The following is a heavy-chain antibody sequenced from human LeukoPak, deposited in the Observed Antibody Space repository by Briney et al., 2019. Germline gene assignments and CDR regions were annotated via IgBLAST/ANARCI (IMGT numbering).Heavy chain of an antibody. CDR1: GVSISSSNSY. CDR2: IYYTGNT. J-gene: IGHJ4*02. CDR3: ARQTGSGLFTLP. D-gene: IGHD3/OR15-3a*01. Sequence: SETLSLTCTVSGVSISSSNSYWGWIRQPPGKGLEWIGSIYYTGNTYYNASLKSRVTISIDTSKNQISLRLTSVTATDTTMYYCARQTGSGLFTLPGGQGTLVTVSS. V-gene: IGHV4-39*01.